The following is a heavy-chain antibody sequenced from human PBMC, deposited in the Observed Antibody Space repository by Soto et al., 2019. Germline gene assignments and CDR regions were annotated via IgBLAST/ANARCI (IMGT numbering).Heavy chain of an antibody. CDR2: ISAAGDP. CDR3: ARTDRDFYGLDV. CDR1: GFTFRNYD. Sequence: EVQLVESGGGLVQPGGSLRLSCDASGFTFRNYDMHWVRKGTGKGLELLSGISAAGDPDYADSVEGRFTISRENAQNSFFLQMNSLRVGDTAVYYCARTDRDFYGLDVWGQGTTVIVSS. J-gene: IGHJ6*02. V-gene: IGHV3-13*05.